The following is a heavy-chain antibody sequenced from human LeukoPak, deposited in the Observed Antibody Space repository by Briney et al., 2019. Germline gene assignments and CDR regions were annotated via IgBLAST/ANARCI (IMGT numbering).Heavy chain of an antibody. J-gene: IGHJ4*02. CDR1: GYTFPGYY. D-gene: IGHD6-6*01. V-gene: IGHV1-2*02. CDR3: AREHSSSSGKVFDY. Sequence: ASVTVSCKSSGYTFPGYYMHWVRQAPGQGLEWMGWINPNSGGTNYAQKFHGRVTMTRDASISTAYMELSRLRSDDTAVYYCAREHSSSSGKVFDYWGQGTLATVSS. CDR2: INPNSGGT.